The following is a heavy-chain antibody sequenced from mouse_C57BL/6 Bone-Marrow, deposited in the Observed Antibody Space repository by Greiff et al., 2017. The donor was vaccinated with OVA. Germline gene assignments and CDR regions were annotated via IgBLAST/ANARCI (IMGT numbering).Heavy chain of an antibody. CDR1: GFSLTSYG. Sequence: VHLVESGPGLVQPSQSLSITCTVSGFSLTSYGVHWVRQSPGKGLEWLGVIWRGGSTDYNAAFMSRLSITKDNSKSQVFFKMNSLQADDTAIYYCAKGGYYVGAMDYWGQGTSVTVSS. D-gene: IGHD2-3*01. CDR2: IWRGGST. V-gene: IGHV2-5*01. CDR3: AKGGYYVGAMDY. J-gene: IGHJ4*01.